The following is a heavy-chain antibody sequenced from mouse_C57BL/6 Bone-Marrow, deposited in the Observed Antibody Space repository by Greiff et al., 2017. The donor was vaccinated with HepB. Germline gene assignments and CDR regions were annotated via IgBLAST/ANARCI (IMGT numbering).Heavy chain of an antibody. CDR1: GYTFTSYG. Sequence: VQLVESGAELARPGASVKLSCKASGYTFTSYGISWVKQRTGQGLEWIGEIYPRSGNTYYNEKFKGKATLTAYKSSSTAYMELRSLTSEDSAVYVCARYYYGYYAMDYWGQGTSVTVSS. J-gene: IGHJ4*01. CDR3: ARYYYGYYAMDY. CDR2: IYPRSGNT. V-gene: IGHV1-81*01. D-gene: IGHD1-1*01.